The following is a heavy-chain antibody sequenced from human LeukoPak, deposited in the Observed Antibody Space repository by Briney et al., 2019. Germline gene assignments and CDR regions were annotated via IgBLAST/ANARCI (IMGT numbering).Heavy chain of an antibody. J-gene: IGHJ4*02. CDR1: GGSISSSSYY. V-gene: IGHV4-39*01. Sequence: PSETLSLTCTVSGGSISSSSYYWGWIRQPPGKGLEWIGSIYYSGSTYYNPSLKSRVTISVDTSKNQFSLKLSSVTAADTAVYYCARLGIAAAGIDYWGQGTLVTVSS. D-gene: IGHD6-13*01. CDR3: ARLGIAAAGIDY. CDR2: IYYSGST.